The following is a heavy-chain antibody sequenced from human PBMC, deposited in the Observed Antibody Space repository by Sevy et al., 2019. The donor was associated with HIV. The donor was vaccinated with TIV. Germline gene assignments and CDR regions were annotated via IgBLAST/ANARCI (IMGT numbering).Heavy chain of an antibody. D-gene: IGHD6-6*01. Sequence: GGSLRLSCAASGFTFSNYWMSWVRQAPGKGLEWVANIKQDGSEKYYVDSVKGRFTISRDNAKNSLYLQMNSLRAEDTAVYYCARSSIAALASGFHPWGQGTLVTVSS. CDR3: ARSSIAALASGFHP. V-gene: IGHV3-7*01. CDR1: GFTFSNYW. J-gene: IGHJ5*02. CDR2: IKQDGSEK.